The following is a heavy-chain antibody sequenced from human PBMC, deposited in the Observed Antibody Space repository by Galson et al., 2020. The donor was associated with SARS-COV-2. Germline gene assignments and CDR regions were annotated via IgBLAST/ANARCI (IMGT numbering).Heavy chain of an antibody. CDR3: ARDADGPYGSGSQFDY. V-gene: IGHV3-74*01. CDR1: GITFSSYW. D-gene: IGHD3-10*01. J-gene: IGHJ4*02. CDR2: INSDGSST. Sequence: GESLKISCAASGITFSSYWIHWVRQAPGKGLVWVSRINSDGSSTIYADSVQGRFTISRDNAKNTLYLQMNSLRAEDTAVYYCARDADGPYGSGSQFDYWGQGTLVTVSS.